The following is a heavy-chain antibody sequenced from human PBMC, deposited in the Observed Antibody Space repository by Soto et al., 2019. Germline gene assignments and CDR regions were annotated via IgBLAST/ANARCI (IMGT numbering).Heavy chain of an antibody. CDR1: GGTFSSYT. D-gene: IGHD4-17*01. CDR2: IIPILGIA. V-gene: IGHV1-69*02. J-gene: IGHJ4*02. Sequence: SVKVSCKASGGTFSSYTISWVRQAPGQGLEWMGRIIPILGIANYAQKFQGRITITADKSTSTAYMELSSLRSEDTAVYYCARGYHGDYRYYFDYWGQGTLVTVSS. CDR3: ARGYHGDYRYYFDY.